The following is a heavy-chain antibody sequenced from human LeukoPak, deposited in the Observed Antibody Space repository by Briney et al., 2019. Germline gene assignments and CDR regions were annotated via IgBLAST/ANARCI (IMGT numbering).Heavy chain of an antibody. V-gene: IGHV4-34*01. CDR1: GGSFSGYY. CDR3: ARTLLLRYFDWLLGSHFDY. J-gene: IGHJ4*02. D-gene: IGHD3-9*01. Sequence: SETLSLTCAVYGGSFSGYYWSWIRQPPGKGLEWIGEINHSGSTNYNPSLKSRVTISVDTSKNQFSLKLSSVTAADTAVYYCARTLLLRYFDWLLGSHFDYWGQGTLVTVSS. CDR2: INHSGST.